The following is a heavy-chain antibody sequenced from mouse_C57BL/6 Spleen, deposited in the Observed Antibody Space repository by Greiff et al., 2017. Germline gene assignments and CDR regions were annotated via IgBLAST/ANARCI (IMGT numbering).Heavy chain of an antibody. Sequence: QVQLKESGAELVKPGASVKISCKASGYAFSSYWLNWVKQRPGKGLEWIGQIYPGDVDTNYNGKFQGKATLTADKSSSTAYMQLSSLTSEDSAVYFCARSGIYYGNYSAWFAYWGQGTLVTVSA. J-gene: IGHJ3*01. CDR3: ARSGIYYGNYSAWFAY. CDR2: IYPGDVDT. D-gene: IGHD2-1*01. V-gene: IGHV1-80*01. CDR1: GYAFSSYW.